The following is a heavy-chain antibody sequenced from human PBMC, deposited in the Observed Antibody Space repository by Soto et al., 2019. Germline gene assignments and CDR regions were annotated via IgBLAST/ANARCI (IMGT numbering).Heavy chain of an antibody. J-gene: IGHJ6*02. V-gene: IGHV4-4*07. D-gene: IGHD2-15*01. CDR3: ERIFTVHTDYYFGMDV. CDR2: IYSSGSS. CDR1: GGSISGSY. Sequence: PSETLSLTCTVSGGSISGSYWSWVRQPAGKGLEWIGRIYSSGSSNYNPSLNSRLTMSLDTSKNQFSLKLRSVTAADAAIYYCERIFTVHTDYYFGMDVWGQGTTVTVSS.